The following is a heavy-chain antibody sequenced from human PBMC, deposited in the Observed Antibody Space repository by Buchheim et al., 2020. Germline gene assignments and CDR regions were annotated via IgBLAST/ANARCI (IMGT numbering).Heavy chain of an antibody. CDR3: TIETDFWSGYYYYYGMDV. J-gene: IGHJ6*02. V-gene: IGHV3-73*01. Sequence: EVQLVESGGGLVQPGGSLKLSCAASGFTFSGSTMHWVRQASGKGLEWVGRIRSKTNSYATAFAASVKGRFTISRDGSNNTTYLQMNSLKTEDTAVYYCTIETDFWSGYYYYYGMDVWGQGTT. CDR1: GFTFSGST. D-gene: IGHD3-3*01. CDR2: IRSKTNSYAT.